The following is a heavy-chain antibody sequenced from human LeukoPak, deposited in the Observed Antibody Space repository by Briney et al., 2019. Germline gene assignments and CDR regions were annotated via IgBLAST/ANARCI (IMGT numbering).Heavy chain of an antibody. CDR1: GFDFSSFA. CDR3: AKETPACSGGSCYKLGYYYYGMDV. V-gene: IGHV3-23*01. D-gene: IGHD2-15*01. Sequence: GGSLRLSCAASGFDFSSFAISWVRQAPGRGLEWVSGISSSGHLAFYADSVQGRFSVSRDNYRNTLYLQMNSLRAEDTAVYYCAKETPACSGGSCYKLGYYYYGMDVWGQGTTVTVSS. J-gene: IGHJ6*02. CDR2: ISSSGHLA.